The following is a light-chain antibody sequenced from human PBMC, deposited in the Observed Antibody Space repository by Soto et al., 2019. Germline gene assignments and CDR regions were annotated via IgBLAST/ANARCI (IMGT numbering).Light chain of an antibody. CDR1: YSDVGGSNY. V-gene: IGLV2-8*01. J-gene: IGLJ2*01. Sequence: QSALTQPPSASGSPGQSVTISCTGTYSDVGGSNYVSWYQQHPGKAPKLVIHEVIQRPSRVPDRFSGSRSGNTASLTVSRLQAEDEADYYCSSNVVGTNLKIFGGGTKLTVL. CDR2: EVI. CDR3: SSNVVGTNLKI.